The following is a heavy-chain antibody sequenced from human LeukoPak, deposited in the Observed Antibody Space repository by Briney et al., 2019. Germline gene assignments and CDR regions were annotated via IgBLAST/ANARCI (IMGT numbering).Heavy chain of an antibody. CDR2: IYISGST. D-gene: IGHD2-21*01. Sequence: SETLSLTCTVSGGSISSGSYYWSWIRQPAGKGLEWIGRIYISGSTNSNPSLKSRVTISVDTSKNQFSLKLSSVTAADTAVYYCARDISPYSCGFGYWGQGTLVTVSS. CDR1: GGSISSGSYY. V-gene: IGHV4-61*02. J-gene: IGHJ4*02. CDR3: ARDISPYSCGFGY.